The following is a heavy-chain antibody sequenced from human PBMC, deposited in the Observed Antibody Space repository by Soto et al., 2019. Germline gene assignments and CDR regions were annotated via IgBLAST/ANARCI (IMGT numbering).Heavy chain of an antibody. CDR1: GGSFSGYY. CDR3: ASDSTMVRGVRKFDY. Sequence: SETLSLTCAVYGGSFSGYYWSWIRQPPGKGLEWIGEINHSGSTNYNPSLKSRVTISVDTSKNQFSLKLSSVTAADTAVYYCASDSTMVRGVRKFDYWGQGTLVTVSS. D-gene: IGHD3-10*01. CDR2: INHSGST. V-gene: IGHV4-34*01. J-gene: IGHJ4*02.